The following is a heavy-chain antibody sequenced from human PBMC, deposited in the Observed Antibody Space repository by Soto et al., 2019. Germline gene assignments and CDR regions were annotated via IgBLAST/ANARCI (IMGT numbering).Heavy chain of an antibody. CDR2: INAGNGNT. CDR1: GYTFTSYA. Sequence: ASVKVSCKASGYTFTSYAMHWVRQAPGQRLEWMGWINAGNGNTKYSQKFQGRVTITRDTSASTAYMELSSLRSEDTAVYYCARVHRGLSYYDCSGHFDYWGQGTLVTVSS. J-gene: IGHJ4*02. CDR3: ARVHRGLSYYDCSGHFDY. V-gene: IGHV1-3*01. D-gene: IGHD3-22*01.